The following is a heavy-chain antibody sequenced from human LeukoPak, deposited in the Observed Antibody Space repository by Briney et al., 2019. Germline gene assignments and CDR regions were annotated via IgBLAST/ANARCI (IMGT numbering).Heavy chain of an antibody. Sequence: PSQTLSLTCTVSGGSISSGSYYWSWIRQPAGKGLEWIGRIYTSGSTNYNPSLKSRVTISVDTSKNQFTLKLSSVTAADTAVYYCARGPLVVAAPNYYYYYMDVWGKGTTVTVSS. J-gene: IGHJ6*03. D-gene: IGHD2-15*01. V-gene: IGHV4-61*02. CDR2: IYTSGST. CDR1: GGSISSGSYY. CDR3: ARGPLVVAAPNYYYYYMDV.